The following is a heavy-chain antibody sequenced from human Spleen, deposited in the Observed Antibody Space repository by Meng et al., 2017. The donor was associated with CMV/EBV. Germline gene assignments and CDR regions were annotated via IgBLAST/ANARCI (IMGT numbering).Heavy chain of an antibody. V-gene: IGHV1-69*05. D-gene: IGHD6-6*01. J-gene: IGHJ4*02. Sequence: SGGTFSSYAISWVRQAPGQGLEWMGGIIPIFGTANYAQKFQGRVTITTDESTSTAYMELSSLRSEDTAVYYCARAQEYSSSEGGVDYWGQGTLVTVSS. CDR1: GGTFSSYA. CDR2: IIPIFGTA. CDR3: ARAQEYSSSEGGVDY.